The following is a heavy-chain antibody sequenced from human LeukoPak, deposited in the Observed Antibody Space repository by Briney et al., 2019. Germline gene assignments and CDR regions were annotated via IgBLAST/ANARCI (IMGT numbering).Heavy chain of an antibody. CDR3: AILGYSSGYDAFDI. D-gene: IGHD6-19*01. Sequence: ASVKVSCKASGYTFTSYGISWVRQAPGQGLEWMGWISAYNGNTNYAQKLQGRVTMTRNTSISTAYMELSSLRSEDTAVYYCAILGYSSGYDAFDIWGQGTMVTVSS. CDR2: ISAYNGNT. CDR1: GYTFTSYG. V-gene: IGHV1-18*01. J-gene: IGHJ3*02.